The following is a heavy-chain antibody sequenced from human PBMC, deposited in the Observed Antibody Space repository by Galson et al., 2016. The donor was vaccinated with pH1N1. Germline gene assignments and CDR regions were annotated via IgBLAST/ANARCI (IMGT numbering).Heavy chain of an antibody. D-gene: IGHD2-2*01. CDR1: GYSFSSYA. Sequence: SVKVSCKASGYSFSSYAINWVRQAPGQGLEWVGWISTNTGNPTYAQGFTGRFVFSLDTSVSAAYLQISGLKAEDTAVYYCVRDGIIDCHGSSCFDHWGQGTLVTVSS. CDR2: ISTNTGNP. V-gene: IGHV7-4-1*02. CDR3: VRDGIIDCHGSSCFDH. J-gene: IGHJ4*01.